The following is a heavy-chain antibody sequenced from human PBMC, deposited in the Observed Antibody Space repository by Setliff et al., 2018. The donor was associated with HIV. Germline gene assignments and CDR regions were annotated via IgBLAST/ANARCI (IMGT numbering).Heavy chain of an antibody. CDR2: ISSSGSFT. CDR1: GFNFSDDY. V-gene: IGHV3-11*05. J-gene: IGHJ4*02. Sequence: GESLTISCVVSGFNFSDDYMSWIRQAPGKGLEWVSYISSSGSFTNYADSVKGRFTISRDNAKNSLYLQMNSLRAEDTAVYYCARDGSYISRGYWGQGTLVTVSS. D-gene: IGHD5-18*01. CDR3: ARDGSYISRGY.